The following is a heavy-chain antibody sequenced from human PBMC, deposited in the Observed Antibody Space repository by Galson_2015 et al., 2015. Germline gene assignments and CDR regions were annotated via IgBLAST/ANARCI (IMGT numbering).Heavy chain of an antibody. CDR1: GDSVASKSAT. V-gene: IGHV6-1*01. CDR3: ARAFYGSGSHYGDY. D-gene: IGHD3-10*01. CDR2: TYLRSRWYY. J-gene: IGHJ4*02. Sequence: CAISGDSVASKSATWDWIRQSPSRGLEWLGRTYLRSRWYYDYAESVKGRITISPDTSKNQFSLQLNSVTPEDTAVYYCARAFYGSGSHYGDYWGQGTLVTVSS.